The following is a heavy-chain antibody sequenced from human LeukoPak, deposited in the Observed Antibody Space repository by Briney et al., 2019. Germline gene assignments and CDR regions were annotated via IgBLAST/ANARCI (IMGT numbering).Heavy chain of an antibody. CDR3: ARAKGSGDGYPYYYYYMDV. CDR1: GFTFSRDW. V-gene: IGHV3-53*01. Sequence: PGGSLRLSCAASGFTFSRDWMHWVRQAPGKGLEWVSVIYSGGSTYYADSVKGRFTISRDNSKNTLYLQMNSLRAEDTAVYYCARAKGSGDGYPYYYYYMDVWGRGTTVTVSS. J-gene: IGHJ6*03. D-gene: IGHD5-24*01. CDR2: IYSGGST.